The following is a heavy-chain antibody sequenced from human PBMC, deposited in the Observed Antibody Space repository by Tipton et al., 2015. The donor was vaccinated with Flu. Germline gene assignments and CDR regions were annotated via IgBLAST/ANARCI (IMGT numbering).Heavy chain of an antibody. J-gene: IGHJ3*02. V-gene: IGHV4-61*02. CDR1: GGSISSGSYY. CDR3: ARGVSYYDSSGPITAAFDI. D-gene: IGHD3-22*01. Sequence: TLSLTCTVSGGSISSGSYYWSWIRQPAGKRLEWIGRIYTSGSTNYNPSLKSRVTISVDTSKNQFSLKLSTVTAADTAVYYGARGVSYYDSSGPITAAFDIWGQGTMVTVSS. CDR2: IYTSGST.